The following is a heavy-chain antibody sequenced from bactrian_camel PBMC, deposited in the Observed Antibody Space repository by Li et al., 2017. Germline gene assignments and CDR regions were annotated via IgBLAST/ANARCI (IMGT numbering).Heavy chain of an antibody. CDR1: GYTGNRYC. CDR2: LDSDGRI. Sequence: LVESGGGSVQAGGSLRLSCIASGYTGNRYCMGWFRQPPGQEREWVGSLDSDGRINYADSVKGRFTISKDNRKNILYLQMNSLTPGDTAMYYCTARYEFGLGACSGVGGLGFWGQGTQVTVS. CDR3: TARYEFGLGACSGVGGLGF. J-gene: IGHJ6*01. V-gene: IGHV3S10*01. D-gene: IGHD1*01.